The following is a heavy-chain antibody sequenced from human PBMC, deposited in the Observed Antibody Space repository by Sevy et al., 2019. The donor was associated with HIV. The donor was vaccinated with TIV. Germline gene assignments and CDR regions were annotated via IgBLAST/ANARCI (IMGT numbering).Heavy chain of an antibody. J-gene: IGHJ4*02. CDR2: ISDRSDTI. CDR1: GFIFSNYY. CDR3: ARVRDRYCSGGSCYYGYFFDY. V-gene: IGHV3-48*01. D-gene: IGHD2-15*01. Sequence: GGSLRLSCAASGFIFSNYYMTWVRQAPGKGLEWVSYISDRSDTISYADSVKGRFSISRGNAKNALYLQMSSLSGEDTAVYYCARVRDRYCSGGSCYYGYFFDYWGQGTLVTVSS.